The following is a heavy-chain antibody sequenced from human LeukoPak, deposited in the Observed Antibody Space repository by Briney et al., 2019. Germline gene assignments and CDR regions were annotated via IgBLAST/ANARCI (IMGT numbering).Heavy chain of an antibody. D-gene: IGHD3-22*01. CDR3: ARAGDDSSGYYYYDY. V-gene: IGHV1-69*04. J-gene: IGHJ4*02. CDR2: IIPIFGIA. CDR1: GGTFSSYA. Sequence: ASVKVSCKASGGTFSSYAISWVRQAPGQGLEWMGRIIPIFGIANYAQKFQGRVTITADKSTSTAYMELSSPRSEDTAVYYCARAGDDSSGYYYYDYWGQGTLVTVSS.